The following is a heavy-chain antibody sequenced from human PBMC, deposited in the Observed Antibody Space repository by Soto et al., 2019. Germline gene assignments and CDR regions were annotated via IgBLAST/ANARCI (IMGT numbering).Heavy chain of an antibody. CDR3: ARHKGYCDSNSCSGMDV. J-gene: IGHJ6*02. D-gene: IGHD2-15*01. CDR1: GYSFATYW. V-gene: IGHV5-51*01. Sequence: GESLKISCKGSGYSFATYWIVWVRHMPGKGLEWMGSIYPSDSDTRYGPSFQVKVTISADKSISTAYLQWNSLKASDTAMYFCARHKGYCDSNSCSGMDVWGQGTTVTVSS. CDR2: IYPSDSDT.